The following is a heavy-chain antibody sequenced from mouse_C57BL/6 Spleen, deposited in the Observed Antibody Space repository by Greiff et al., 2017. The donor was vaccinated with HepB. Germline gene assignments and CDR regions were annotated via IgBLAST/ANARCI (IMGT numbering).Heavy chain of an antibody. CDR1: GYSITSGYY. D-gene: IGHD1-1*01. V-gene: IGHV3-6*01. CDR2: ISYDGSN. Sequence: ESGPGLVKPSQSLSLTCSVTGYSITSGYYWNWIRQFPGNKLEWMGYISYDGSNNYNPSLKNRISITRDTSKNQFFLKLNSVTTEDTATYYCARRGVYGSSFFAYWGHGTLVTVSA. J-gene: IGHJ3*01. CDR3: ARRGVYGSSFFAY.